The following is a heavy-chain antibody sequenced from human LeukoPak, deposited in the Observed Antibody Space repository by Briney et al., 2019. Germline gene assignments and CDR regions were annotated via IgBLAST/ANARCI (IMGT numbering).Heavy chain of an antibody. J-gene: IGHJ4*02. D-gene: IGHD3-3*01. CDR3: ARDFWGAHRVDFFDY. CDR2: IKQDGSET. Sequence: GGSLRLSCVASGFTFNNYWMSWVRRAPGKGLEWVANIKQDGSETYYVDSVRGRFTISRDNAKNSLYLQMNSLRAEDTALYYCARDFWGAHRVDFFDYWGQGTLVTVSS. V-gene: IGHV3-7*01. CDR1: GFTFNNYW.